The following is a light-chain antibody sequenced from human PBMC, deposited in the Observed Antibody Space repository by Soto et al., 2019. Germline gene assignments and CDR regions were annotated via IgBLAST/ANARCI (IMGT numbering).Light chain of an antibody. J-gene: IGKJ1*01. V-gene: IGKV1-5*03. CDR3: QQYNSAWP. Sequence: DIQMTQSPSTLSASVGDRVTITCRASQSVSSWLAWYQQKPGKAPNLLIYTASSLESGVPSRLSGSGSGTEFTLTISRLQPDDFSTYYCQQYNSAWPFGQGTPVQIK. CDR2: TAS. CDR1: QSVSSW.